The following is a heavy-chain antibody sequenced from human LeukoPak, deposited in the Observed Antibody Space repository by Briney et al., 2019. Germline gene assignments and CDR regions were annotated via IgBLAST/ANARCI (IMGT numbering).Heavy chain of an antibody. CDR3: AKDAMTLENRWNYRSKTDHEY. Sequence: GGSLRLSCAASGFIFSNYAMNWVRQAPGKGLEWVSTITSSGDNTNYGDSVKGRFTISRDNSKNTLYLQMNNLRADDTATYYCAKDAMTLENRWNYRSKTDHEYWGQGTLVAVSS. D-gene: IGHD1-7*01. J-gene: IGHJ4*02. CDR2: ITSSGDNT. V-gene: IGHV3-23*01. CDR1: GFIFSNYA.